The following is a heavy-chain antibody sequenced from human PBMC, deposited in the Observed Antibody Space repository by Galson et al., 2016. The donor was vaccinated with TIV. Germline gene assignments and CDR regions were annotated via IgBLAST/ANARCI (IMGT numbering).Heavy chain of an antibody. CDR2: VDPDNGET. J-gene: IGHJ4*02. CDR1: GYIFTERF. D-gene: IGHD5-12*01. Sequence: VKVSCKVSGYIFTERFIHWVRQAPGERPEWVGRVDPDNGETLYAEKFQGRVTMAADTSGDTALMELSNLRSEDTAFFYCTTGGGPSGSYYFDFWGLGTLVTVSS. V-gene: IGHV1-69-2*01. CDR3: TTGGGPSGSYYFDF.